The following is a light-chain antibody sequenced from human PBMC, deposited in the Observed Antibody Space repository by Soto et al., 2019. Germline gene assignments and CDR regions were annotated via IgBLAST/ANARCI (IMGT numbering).Light chain of an antibody. CDR1: QDISSY. V-gene: IGKV1-9*01. CDR3: QSLNRFPHS. J-gene: IGKJ4*01. CDR2: LAS. Sequence: RVTQSPSSLSASVGDRVTITCRASQDISSYLAWYQQKPGKAPKLLIYLASTLHSGVPSSFSGSGSGTDFSLTISSLQPEDAATYYCQSLNRFPHSFGGGTKVDIK.